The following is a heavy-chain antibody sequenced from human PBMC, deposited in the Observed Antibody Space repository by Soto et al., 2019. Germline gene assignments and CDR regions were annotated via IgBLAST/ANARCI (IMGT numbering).Heavy chain of an antibody. CDR3: ARDRVRFSATTRSYYYNGMDV. CDR1: GFTVSSNY. D-gene: IGHD2-15*01. CDR2: VYSDGRT. Sequence: GGSLRLSCAASGFTVSSNYMSWVRQAPGKGLEWVSVVYSDGRTYYADSVKGRFSISRDNSKNTLYLQMNSLRAEDTAVYYCARDRVRFSATTRSYYYNGMDVWGQGTTVTVSS. J-gene: IGHJ6*02. V-gene: IGHV3-53*01.